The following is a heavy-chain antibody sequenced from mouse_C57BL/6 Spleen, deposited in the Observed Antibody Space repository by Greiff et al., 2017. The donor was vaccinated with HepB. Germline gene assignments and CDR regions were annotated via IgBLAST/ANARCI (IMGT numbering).Heavy chain of an antibody. CDR2: IDPETGGT. Sequence: VKLMESGAELVRPGASVTLSCKASGYTFTDYEMHWVKQTPVHGLEWIGAIDPETGGTAYNQKVKGKAILTADKSSSTAYMELRSLTSEDSAVYYCTRNYGSSGFAYWGQGTLVTVSA. V-gene: IGHV1-15*01. D-gene: IGHD1-1*01. CDR1: GYTFTDYE. J-gene: IGHJ3*01. CDR3: TRNYGSSGFAY.